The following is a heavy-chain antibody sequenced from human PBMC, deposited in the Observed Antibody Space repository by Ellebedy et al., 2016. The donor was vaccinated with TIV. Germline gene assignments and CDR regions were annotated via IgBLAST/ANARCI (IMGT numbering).Heavy chain of an antibody. V-gene: IGHV3-53*01. CDR2: LYSGVST. D-gene: IGHD3-9*01. J-gene: IGHJ4*02. CDR1: GFTVRSNY. CDR3: ATQAGYWAFGY. Sequence: GESLKISCAASGFTVRSNYMGWVRQAPGKGLEWVSILYSGVSTYYTDSVKGRFTISRDNSKNTLSLQMNSLGAEDTAVYYCATQAGYWAFGYWGQGTLVTVSS.